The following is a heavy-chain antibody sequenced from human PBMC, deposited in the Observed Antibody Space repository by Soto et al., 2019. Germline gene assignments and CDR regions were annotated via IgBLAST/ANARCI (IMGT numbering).Heavy chain of an antibody. Sequence: QVQLVESGGGVVQPGRSLRLSCAASGFTFSSYGMHWVRQAPGKGLEWVALVSYDGSNKNYAASVKGRFAISRDNSXPPXYXPMNMLRTEDAAVYYCAQDLGYCSGGSCYSEGYFDSWGQGVLVTVSS. CDR1: GFTFSSYG. CDR2: VSYDGSNK. V-gene: IGHV3-30*18. D-gene: IGHD2-15*01. J-gene: IGHJ4*02. CDR3: AQDLGYCSGGSCYSEGYFDS.